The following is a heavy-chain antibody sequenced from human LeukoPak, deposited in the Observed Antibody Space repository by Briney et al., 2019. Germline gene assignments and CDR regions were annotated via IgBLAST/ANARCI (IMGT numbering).Heavy chain of an antibody. J-gene: IGHJ4*02. CDR1: GSTFISSS. Sequence: PGGSLIPSRSASGSTFISSSMNSVRPAPGKGLEWVSSISSSSTYIYYADSVKGRFTISRDNAKNSRNLQTNSLRAEATAVYYCARGKYARRIVVVPAAYDYWGQGTLVTVSS. D-gene: IGHD2-2*01. V-gene: IGHV3-21*01. CDR3: ARGKYARRIVVVPAAYDY. CDR2: ISSSSTYI.